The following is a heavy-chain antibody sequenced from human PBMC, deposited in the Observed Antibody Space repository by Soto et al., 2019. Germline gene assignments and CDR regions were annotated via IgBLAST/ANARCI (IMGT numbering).Heavy chain of an antibody. V-gene: IGHV1-2*02. CDR2: INPNTSAT. Sequence: QVQLMQSGAEVKKSGASVKVSCKASGYIFTGYFIQWLRRAPGQGLEWIGWINPNTSATNYAQKFKGRVTMTRDTSVGAAYMERTSLRHDDTALYYCARITWGRDNYFGMDVGGQGTTITVSS. J-gene: IGHJ6*02. CDR3: ARITWGRDNYFGMDV. CDR1: GYIFTGYF. D-gene: IGHD1-26*01.